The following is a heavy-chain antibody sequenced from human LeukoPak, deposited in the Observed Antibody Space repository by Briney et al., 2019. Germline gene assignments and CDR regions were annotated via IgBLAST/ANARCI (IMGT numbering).Heavy chain of an antibody. V-gene: IGHV3-11*01. Sequence: GGSLRLSCAASGFTFSDYYMSWIRQAPGKGLEWVSYISSSGSTIYYADSVKGRFTISRDSAKNSLYLQMNSLRAEDTAVYYCAREPMTTVTTSDYWGQGTLVTVSS. CDR3: AREPMTTVTTSDY. CDR1: GFTFSDYY. CDR2: ISSSGSTI. D-gene: IGHD4-17*01. J-gene: IGHJ4*02.